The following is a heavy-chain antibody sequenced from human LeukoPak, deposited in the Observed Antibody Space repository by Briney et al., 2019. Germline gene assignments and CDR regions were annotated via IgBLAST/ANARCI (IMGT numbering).Heavy chain of an antibody. J-gene: IGHJ4*02. D-gene: IGHD3-22*01. Sequence: GGSLRLSCAASGFTFSSYAMHWVRQAPGKGLEWVAVISYDGSNKYYADSVEGRFTISRDNSKNTLYLQMNSLRAEDTAVYYCARDRRRRTYYYDSSGYYFGDYWGQGTLVTVSS. CDR3: ARDRRRRTYYYDSSGYYFGDY. V-gene: IGHV3-30-3*01. CDR2: ISYDGSNK. CDR1: GFTFSSYA.